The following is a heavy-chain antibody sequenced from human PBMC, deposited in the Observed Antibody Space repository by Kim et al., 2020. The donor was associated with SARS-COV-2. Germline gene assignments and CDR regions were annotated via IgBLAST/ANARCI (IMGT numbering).Heavy chain of an antibody. CDR1: GVSFNNAW. CDR3: TIDPGDA. CDR2: IISEAAGGTT. Sequence: GGSLRLSCVASGVSFNNAWMSWVRQAPGKGLEWVGRIISEAAGGTTSYAAPVRGRFTISRDDSEKTVYLEMDSLKIEDTAVYYCTIDPGDA. J-gene: IGHJ3*01. V-gene: IGHV3-15*01.